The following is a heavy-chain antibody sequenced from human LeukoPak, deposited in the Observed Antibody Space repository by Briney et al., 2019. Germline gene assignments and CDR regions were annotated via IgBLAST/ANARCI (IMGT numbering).Heavy chain of an antibody. D-gene: IGHD2-8*01. J-gene: IGHJ6*03. Sequence: ASVKVSCKASGYSFTNYVIISWVRQAPGQGLEWMGWISAYNGNTEYVQNLQGRVTMTTDTPTSTAYMELRSLRFDDTAVYYCARGMGYNCYYMDVWGKGTTVTVSS. V-gene: IGHV1-18*01. CDR1: GYSFTNYV. CDR3: ARGMGYNCYYMDV. CDR2: ISAYNGNT.